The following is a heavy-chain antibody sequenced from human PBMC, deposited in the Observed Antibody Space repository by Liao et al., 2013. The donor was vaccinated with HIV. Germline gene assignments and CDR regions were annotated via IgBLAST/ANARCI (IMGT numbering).Heavy chain of an antibody. CDR3: ARVGDFYYYYMDV. J-gene: IGHJ6*03. V-gene: IGHV4-30-4*08. D-gene: IGHD3-16*01. CDR2: IYYSGST. Sequence: QVQLQESGPGLVKSSQTLSLTCTVSGGSISSGDHYWSWVRQPPGKGLEWIGYIYYSGSTYYNPSLKSRVTISLDRSKNQFSLRLNSVTAADTAVYFCARVGDFYYYYMDVWGKGTTVTVSS. CDR1: GGSISSGDHY.